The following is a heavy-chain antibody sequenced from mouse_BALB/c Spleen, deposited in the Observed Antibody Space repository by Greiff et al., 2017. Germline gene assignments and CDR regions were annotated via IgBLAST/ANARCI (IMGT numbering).Heavy chain of an antibody. D-gene: IGHD2-5*01. V-gene: IGHV5-17*02. J-gene: IGHJ1*01. Sequence: EVMLVESGGGLVQPGGSRKLSCAASGFTFSSFGMHWVRQAPEKGLELVAYISSGSSTIYYADTVKGRFTISRDNPKNTLFLQMTSLRSEDTAMYYCARYSSYWYFDVWGAGTTVTVSS. CDR3: ARYSSYWYFDV. CDR1: GFTFSSFG. CDR2: ISSGSSTI.